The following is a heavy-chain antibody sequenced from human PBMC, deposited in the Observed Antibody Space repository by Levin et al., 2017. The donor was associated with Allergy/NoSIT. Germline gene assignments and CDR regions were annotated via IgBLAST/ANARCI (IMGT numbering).Heavy chain of an antibody. Sequence: PGGSLRLSCAASGFTFSSYSMNWVRQAPGKGLEWVSYISSSSSTIYYADSVKGRFTISRDNAKNSLYLQMNSLRDEDTAVYYCAREHVSYYYYYYMDVWGKGTTVTVSS. CDR1: GFTFSSYS. J-gene: IGHJ6*03. CDR3: AREHVSYYYYYYMDV. V-gene: IGHV3-48*02. CDR2: ISSSSSTI.